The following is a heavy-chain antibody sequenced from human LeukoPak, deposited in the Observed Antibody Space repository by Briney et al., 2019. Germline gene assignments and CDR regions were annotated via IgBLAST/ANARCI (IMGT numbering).Heavy chain of an antibody. CDR2: IVVGSGNT. CDR3: AADLSPKMFDP. Sequence: VASVKVSCKASGFTFISSTIQWVRQASGQRLEWMGWIVVGSGNTNYAQKFQERVTITRDMSTSTAYMELSSLRSEDTAVYYCAADLSPKMFDPWGQGTLVTVSS. CDR1: GFTFISST. V-gene: IGHV1-58*02. J-gene: IGHJ5*02.